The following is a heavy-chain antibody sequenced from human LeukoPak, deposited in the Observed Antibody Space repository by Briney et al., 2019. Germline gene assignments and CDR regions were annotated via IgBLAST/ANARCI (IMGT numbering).Heavy chain of an antibody. V-gene: IGHV1-18*01. CDR1: GYTFTSYG. D-gene: IGHD3-3*01. CDR2: ISAYNGNT. Sequence: ASVKVSCKASGYTFTSYGISWVRQAPGQGLEWMGWISAYNGNTSYAQKLQGRVTMTTDTSTSTAYMELRSLRSDDTAVYYCARDRYYDFWSGYPNYYYYYGMDVWGQGTTVTVSS. CDR3: ARDRYYDFWSGYPNYYYYYGMDV. J-gene: IGHJ6*02.